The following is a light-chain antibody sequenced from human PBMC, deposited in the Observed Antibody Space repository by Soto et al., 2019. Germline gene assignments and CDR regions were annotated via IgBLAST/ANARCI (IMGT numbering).Light chain of an antibody. Sequence: EIVLTQSPGTLSLSPGERATLSCRASQSVSSYYLAWYQQKPGQAPRLLIYDASNRATGIPPRFSGGGSGTDFTLTIDNLEPEDFAIYYCQQRSNWPPITFGQGTRLEI. CDR1: QSVSSY. CDR2: DAS. CDR3: QQRSNWPPIT. V-gene: IGKV3-11*01. J-gene: IGKJ5*01.